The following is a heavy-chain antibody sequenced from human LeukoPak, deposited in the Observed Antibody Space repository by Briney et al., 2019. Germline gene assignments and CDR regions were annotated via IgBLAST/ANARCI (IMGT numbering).Heavy chain of an antibody. CDR3: ARSLLGGYCSSTSCYTSYYYYYMDV. J-gene: IGHJ6*03. D-gene: IGHD2-2*02. CDR1: GGSITTYY. CDR2: IYPSGST. Sequence: KPSETLSLTCTVSGGSITTYYWSWIRQPAGKGLEWIGRIYPSGSTNYNPSLKSRVTISVDTSKNQFSLKLSSVTAADTAVYYCARSLLGGYCSSTSCYTSYYYYYMDVWGKGTTVTVSS. V-gene: IGHV4-4*07.